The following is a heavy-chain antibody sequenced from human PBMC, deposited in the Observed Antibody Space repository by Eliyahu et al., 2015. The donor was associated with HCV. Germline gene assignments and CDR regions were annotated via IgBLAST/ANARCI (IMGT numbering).Heavy chain of an antibody. D-gene: IGHD3-3*01. CDR2: ISGSGGST. CDR3: AKEGLGRGDFWSDNFDY. CDR1: GFXFXXXA. J-gene: IGHJ4*02. Sequence: EVQLLESGGGLVQPGGXLRLSCAASGFXFXXXALXWVRQAPGKGLEWVSAISGSGGSTYXADSVKGRFTISRDNSKNTLYLQMNSLRAEDTAVYYCAKEGLGRGDFWSDNFDYWGQGTLVTVSS. V-gene: IGHV3-23*01.